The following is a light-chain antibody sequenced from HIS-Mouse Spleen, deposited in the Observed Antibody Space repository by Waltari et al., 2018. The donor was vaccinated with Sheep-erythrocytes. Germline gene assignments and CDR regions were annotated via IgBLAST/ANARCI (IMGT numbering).Light chain of an antibody. J-gene: IGLJ1*01. V-gene: IGLV2-11*01. CDR1: RSDVGGSNY. CDR2: DVR. Sequence: QSALTQPRSVSGSPGQSVTISCTGTRSDVGGSNYVSWYQQHPGKAPKLMIYDVRKRPSWVPDRFSGAKSGNTASLTISGLQAEDEADYYCCSYAGSYNHVFATGTKVTVL. CDR3: CSYAGSYNHV.